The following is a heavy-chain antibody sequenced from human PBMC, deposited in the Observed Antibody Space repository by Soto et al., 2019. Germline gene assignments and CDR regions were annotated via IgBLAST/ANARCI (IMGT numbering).Heavy chain of an antibody. V-gene: IGHV4-59*01. CDR2: IYYSGST. Sequence: SETLSLTCTVSGGSISSYYWSWIRQPPGKGLEWIGYIYYSGSTNYNPSLKSRVTISVDTSKNQFSLKLSSVTAADTAVYYCAREARDYDFWSGPGYYYGMDVWGQGTTVTVSS. CDR3: AREARDYDFWSGPGYYYGMDV. D-gene: IGHD3-3*01. J-gene: IGHJ6*02. CDR1: GGSISSYY.